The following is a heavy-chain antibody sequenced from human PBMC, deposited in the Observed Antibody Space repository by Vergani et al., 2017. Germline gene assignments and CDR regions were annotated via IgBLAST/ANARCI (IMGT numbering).Heavy chain of an antibody. CDR2: INPNSGGT. Sequence: QVQLVQSGAEVKKPGASVKVSCKASGYTFTGYYMHWVRQAPGQGLEWMGWINPNSGGTNYAQKFQGRVTMTRDTSISTAYMELSRLRSDDTAVYYCARDQEEVVVTAIWGGDYGMDVWGQGTTVTVAS. CDR1: GYTFTGYY. D-gene: IGHD2-21*02. CDR3: ARDQEEVVVTAIWGGDYGMDV. J-gene: IGHJ6*02. V-gene: IGHV1-2*02.